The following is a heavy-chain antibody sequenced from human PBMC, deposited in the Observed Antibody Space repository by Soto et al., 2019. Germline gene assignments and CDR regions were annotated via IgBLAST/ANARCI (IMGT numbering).Heavy chain of an antibody. D-gene: IGHD3-22*01. J-gene: IGHJ5*02. Sequence: SETLSLTCSVSGDSISNSRFYWAWIRQPPGEGLEWIGSIYHTGNAYYNPSLKSRVTISVDTSKNQLSLKLISVTAADAALYYCARDFFDSSDYTTNWFDPWGQGTLVTVS. CDR3: ARDFFDSSDYTTNWFDP. CDR2: IYHTGNA. V-gene: IGHV4-39*01. CDR1: GDSISNSRFY.